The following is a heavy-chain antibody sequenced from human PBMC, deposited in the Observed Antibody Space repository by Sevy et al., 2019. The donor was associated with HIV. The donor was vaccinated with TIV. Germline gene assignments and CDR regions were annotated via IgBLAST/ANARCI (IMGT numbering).Heavy chain of an antibody. CDR2: ISAHNGDT. D-gene: IGHD2-15*01. V-gene: IGHV1-18*01. CDR3: ARAYCSGGSCYSLPY. J-gene: IGHJ4*02. Sequence: ASVKVSCKTSGYTFTSYRIIWVRQAPGQGLEWMGWISAHNGDTNYAQKLQGRVTMISETSTSTAYMVLRSLRSDDTAIYYCARAYCSGGSCYSLPYWGQGTLVTVSS. CDR1: GYTFTSYR.